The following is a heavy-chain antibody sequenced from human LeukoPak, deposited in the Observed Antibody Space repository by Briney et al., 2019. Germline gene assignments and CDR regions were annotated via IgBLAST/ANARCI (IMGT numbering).Heavy chain of an antibody. J-gene: IGHJ4*02. D-gene: IGHD4-11*01. CDR2: IDWDDDK. CDR1: GFSPSTSGMC. Sequence: SGPALVKPTQTLTLTCTFSGFSPSTSGMCVTWVRQSPGEALEWLARIDWDDDKYYNTSLKTRLTISKDTSKNQVVLTMTYMDPVDTATYYCARVSRGNYGMYYFDYWGQGALVTVSS. CDR3: ARVSRGNYGMYYFDY. V-gene: IGHV2-70*11.